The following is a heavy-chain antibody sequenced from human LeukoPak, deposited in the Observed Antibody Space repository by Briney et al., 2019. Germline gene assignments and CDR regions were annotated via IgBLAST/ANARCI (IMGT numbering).Heavy chain of an antibody. Sequence: GGSLRLSCGASGFSFTTYWMHWVRQAPGKGLVWVSCINTDGSSRTYADSVKGRFTISRDNANNTLYLQMNSLRAEDTAVYYCARESEFCGSTTCYRPEDYWGQGTLVTVSS. D-gene: IGHD2-2*01. CDR2: INTDGSSR. V-gene: IGHV3-74*01. J-gene: IGHJ4*02. CDR3: ARESEFCGSTTCYRPEDY. CDR1: GFSFTTYW.